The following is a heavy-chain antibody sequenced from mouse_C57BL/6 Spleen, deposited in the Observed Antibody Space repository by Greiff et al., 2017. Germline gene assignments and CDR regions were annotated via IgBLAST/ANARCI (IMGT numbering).Heavy chain of an antibody. CDR1: GYAFTNYL. CDR3: ARGGVAY. V-gene: IGHV1-54*01. CDR2: INPGSGGT. J-gene: IGHJ3*01. Sequence: VQLQQPGAELVRPGTSVKVSCKASGYAFTNYLIEWVKQRPGQGLEWIGVINPGSGGTNYNEKFKGKATLTADKSSSTAYMQLSSLTSEYSAVYFWARGGVAYWGQGTLVTVSA.